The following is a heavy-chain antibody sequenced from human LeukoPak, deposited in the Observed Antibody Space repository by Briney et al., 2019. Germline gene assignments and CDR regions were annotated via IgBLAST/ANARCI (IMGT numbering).Heavy chain of an antibody. Sequence: RTSETLSLTCTDSGGSISSYYWSWIRQPPGKGLEWIGYIYYSGSTNYNPSLKSRVTISVDTSKNQFSLKLSSVTAADTAVYYCARDLIARPGAFDIWGQGTMVTVSS. D-gene: IGHD6-6*01. CDR3: ARDLIARPGAFDI. V-gene: IGHV4-59*01. CDR1: GGSISSYY. J-gene: IGHJ3*02. CDR2: IYYSGST.